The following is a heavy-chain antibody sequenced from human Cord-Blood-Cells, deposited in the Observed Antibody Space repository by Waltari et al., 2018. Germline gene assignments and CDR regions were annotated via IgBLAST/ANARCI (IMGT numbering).Heavy chain of an antibody. D-gene: IGHD3-10*01. Sequence: QVQLQESGPGLVKPSETLSLTCTVSGGSISSYYWSWIRQPPGKGLEWIGYIYYSGSTNYNPSHKRRVTISVDTSKNQFSLKLSSVTAADTAVYYCARSYSFYGSGSYYNWFDPWGQGTLVTVSS. CDR2: IYYSGST. V-gene: IGHV4-59*01. CDR3: ARSYSFYGSGSYYNWFDP. J-gene: IGHJ5*02. CDR1: GGSISSYY.